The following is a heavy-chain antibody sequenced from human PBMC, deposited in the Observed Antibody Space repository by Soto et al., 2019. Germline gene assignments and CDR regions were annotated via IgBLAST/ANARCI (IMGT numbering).Heavy chain of an antibody. J-gene: IGHJ6*02. CDR1: GGSVSSGSYY. CDR2: IYHTGST. CDR3: ARWGVAMDV. Sequence: SETLSLTCTVSGGSVSSGSYYWSWIRQPPGKGLEWLGYIYHTGSTNYQPSLKSRVTMSLDTSKNQFSLNLNSVTAADTAVYYCARWGVAMDVWGQGTTVTVSS. V-gene: IGHV4-61*01. D-gene: IGHD3-16*01.